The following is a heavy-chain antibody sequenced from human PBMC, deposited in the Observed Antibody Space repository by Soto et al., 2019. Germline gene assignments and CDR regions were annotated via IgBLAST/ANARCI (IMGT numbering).Heavy chain of an antibody. Sequence: QVQLVQSGAEVKKPGASVKVSCKASGYTFTSYDINWVRQATGQGLEWMGWMNPNSGNTGYAQKFQGRVTMTRNTSISTAYMELSSLRSEDTAVYYCARTPWGTVTTPAGGMDVWCQGTTVTVSS. J-gene: IGHJ6*02. D-gene: IGHD4-4*01. CDR2: MNPNSGNT. V-gene: IGHV1-8*01. CDR1: GYTFTSYD. CDR3: ARTPWGTVTTPAGGMDV.